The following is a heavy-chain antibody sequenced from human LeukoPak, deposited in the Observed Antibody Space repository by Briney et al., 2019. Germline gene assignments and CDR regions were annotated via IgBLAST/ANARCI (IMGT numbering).Heavy chain of an antibody. CDR1: RFTFSSYS. J-gene: IGHJ5*02. V-gene: IGHV3-21*01. CDR3: ARPLMYYYGSETYFWFDP. D-gene: IGHD3-10*01. CDR2: ISSSSSYI. Sequence: PGGSLRLSCAASRFTFSSYSMNWVRQAPGKGLEWVSSISSSSSYIYYADSVKGRFTISRDNAKNSLSLQMNSLRAEDTAVYYCARPLMYYYGSETYFWFDPWGQGTLVTVSS.